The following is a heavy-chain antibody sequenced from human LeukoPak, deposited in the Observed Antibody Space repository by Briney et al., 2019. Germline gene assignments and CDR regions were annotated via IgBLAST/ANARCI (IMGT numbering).Heavy chain of an antibody. J-gene: IGHJ5*02. CDR3: ARGVNWFDP. CDR2: INHSGST. V-gene: IGHV4-34*01. CDR1: GGSFSGYY. Sequence: PSETLSLTCAVYGGSFSGYYWSWIRQPPGKGLEWIGEINHSGSTNYNPSLKSRVTISVDTSKNQFSLKLSSVTAADTAVYYCARGVNWFDPWGQGTLVTVPS.